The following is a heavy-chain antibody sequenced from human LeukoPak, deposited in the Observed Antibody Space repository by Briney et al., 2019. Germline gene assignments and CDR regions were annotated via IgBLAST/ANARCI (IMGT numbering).Heavy chain of an antibody. CDR3: ARDRGIAVAGDWFDP. D-gene: IGHD6-19*01. J-gene: IGHJ5*02. CDR2: ISAYNGNT. V-gene: IGHV1-18*01. CDR1: GYTFTSYG. Sequence: ASVKASCKASGYTFTSYGISWVRQAPGQGLEWMGWISAYNGNTNYAQKLQGRVTMTTDTSTSTAYMELRSLRSDGTAVYYCARDRGIAVAGDWFDPWGQGTLVTVSS.